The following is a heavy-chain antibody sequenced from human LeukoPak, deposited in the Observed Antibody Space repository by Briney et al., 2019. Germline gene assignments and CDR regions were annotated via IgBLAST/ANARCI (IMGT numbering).Heavy chain of an antibody. V-gene: IGHV4-39*01. D-gene: IGHD3-3*01. Sequence: SETLSLTCAVYGGSFSSYYWGWIRQPPGKGLEWIGSIYYSGSTYYNPSLKSRVTISVDTSKNQFSLKLSSVTAADTAVYYCARLIVNDFWSGYYNFDYWGQGTLVTVSS. CDR3: ARLIVNDFWSGYYNFDY. J-gene: IGHJ4*02. CDR1: GGSFSSYY. CDR2: IYYSGST.